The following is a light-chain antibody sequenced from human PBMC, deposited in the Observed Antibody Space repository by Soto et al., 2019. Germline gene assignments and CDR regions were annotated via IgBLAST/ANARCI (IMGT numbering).Light chain of an antibody. J-gene: IGKJ4*01. CDR1: ESVVSN. CDR2: DAS. Sequence: EIVLTQSPGTLSLSPGERATLSCRATESVVSNYLAWYQLKPGQAPRLLIYDASTRATGIPARFSGSGSGTEFTLTISSLQSEDFAVYSCQQYNNWPPTFGGGTKVDIK. CDR3: QQYNNWPPT. V-gene: IGKV3-15*01.